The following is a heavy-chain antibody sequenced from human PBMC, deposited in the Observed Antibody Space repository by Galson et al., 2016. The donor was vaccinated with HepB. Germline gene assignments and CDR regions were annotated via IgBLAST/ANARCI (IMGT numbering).Heavy chain of an antibody. CDR2: VNPKDGTV. CDR3: AGARGGSHYHQLFDH. V-gene: IGHV1-8*02. CDR1: GYTFVNYD. D-gene: IGHD3-16*01. Sequence: SVKVSCKASGYTFVNYDVNWVRQATGQGLEWEWMGWVNPKDGTVGYAQKFQGRVTMTRDTSTGTAYLELRGLRSEDTAVYYCAGARGGSHYHQLFDHWGQGSLVIVSS. J-gene: IGHJ5*02.